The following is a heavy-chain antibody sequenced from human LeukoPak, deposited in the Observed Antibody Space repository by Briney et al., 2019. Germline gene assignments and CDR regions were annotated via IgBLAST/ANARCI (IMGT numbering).Heavy chain of an antibody. Sequence: SQTPSLTCAVSGDSIISGVYSWSWIRQPPGKGLEWIGYIYYSGNTYYSPSLKSRLTMSVDTSKNQFSLKLNSVTAADTAMYFCAREKVVTATFGYWGQGILVTVSS. J-gene: IGHJ4*02. CDR1: GDSIISGVYS. CDR2: IYYSGNT. V-gene: IGHV4-30-4*07. CDR3: AREKVVTATFGY. D-gene: IGHD2-21*02.